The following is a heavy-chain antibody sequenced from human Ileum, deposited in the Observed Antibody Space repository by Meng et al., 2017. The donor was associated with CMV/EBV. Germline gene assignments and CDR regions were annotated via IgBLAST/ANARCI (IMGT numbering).Heavy chain of an antibody. CDR2: IYTGGSP. D-gene: IGHD3-22*01. Sequence: QVRLHESGPGRVKPSHTLSLTCTVSGCSIRNSYWSWIRPPAGKGLEWIGRIYTGGSPNYNPSLYSRVTMSLDTSKNQFSLKLNSVTAADTAVYYCARLNYYDSREFDYWGQGTLVTVSS. V-gene: IGHV4-4*07. CDR1: GCSIRNSY. J-gene: IGHJ4*02. CDR3: ARLNYYDSREFDY.